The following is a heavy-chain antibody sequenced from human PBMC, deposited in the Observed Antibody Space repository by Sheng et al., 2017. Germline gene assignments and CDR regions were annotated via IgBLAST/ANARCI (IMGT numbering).Heavy chain of an antibody. CDR2: IWYDGSNK. V-gene: IGHV3-33*01. CDR3: ARERYNWNYDNSDRYHYYYYGMDV. Sequence: QVQLVESGGGVVQPGRSLRLSCAASGFTFSSYGMHWVRQAPGKGLEWVAVIWYDGSNKYYADSVKGRFTISRDNSKNTLYLQMNSLRAEDTAVYYCARERYNWNYDNSDRYHYYYYGMDVWDQGP. D-gene: IGHD1-7*01. J-gene: IGHJ6*02. CDR1: GFTFSSYG.